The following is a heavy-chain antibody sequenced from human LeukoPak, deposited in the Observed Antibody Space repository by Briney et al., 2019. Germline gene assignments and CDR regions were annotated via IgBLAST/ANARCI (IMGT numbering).Heavy chain of an antibody. CDR1: GFTFSSYA. CDR2: ISGSEGNT. V-gene: IGHV3-23*01. D-gene: IGHD6-19*01. Sequence: GGSLRLSCAASGFTFSSYAMSWVRQAPGKGLEWVSVISGSEGNTYSAESVKGRFTISRDNSKNTLYLQMNSLRVEDTAVYYCAKGPRASGWTYFDYWGQGTLVTVSS. J-gene: IGHJ4*02. CDR3: AKGPRASGWTYFDY.